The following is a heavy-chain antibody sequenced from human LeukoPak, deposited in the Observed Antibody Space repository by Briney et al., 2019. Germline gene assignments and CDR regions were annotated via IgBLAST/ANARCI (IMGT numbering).Heavy chain of an antibody. Sequence: PGVSLRLSCEVSGFTFSAYGIHWVRQSPGKGLEWAAFVRYDGRDKFYADSVKGRFIVSKDNSRTTLQLQMNSLRSEDTAVYFCARGGARDIWYFAYWGQGIRVTVSS. CDR3: ARGGARDIWYFAY. D-gene: IGHD2-21*01. CDR1: GFTFSAYG. J-gene: IGHJ4*02. V-gene: IGHV3-30*02. CDR2: VRYDGRDK.